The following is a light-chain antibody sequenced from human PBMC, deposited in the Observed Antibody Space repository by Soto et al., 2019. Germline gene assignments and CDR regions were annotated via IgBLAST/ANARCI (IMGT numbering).Light chain of an antibody. CDR2: GTS. J-gene: IGKJ4*01. CDR3: QQYGHSPLT. V-gene: IGKV3-20*01. CDR1: QSVSSN. Sequence: EIVMTQSPATLSLSPGERATLSCRASQSVSSNLAWYQQKPGQAPRRLIYGTSGRPTNIPDRFSASGSGTDFTLTISRLEPEDFAVYYCQQYGHSPLTFGGGTKVEIK.